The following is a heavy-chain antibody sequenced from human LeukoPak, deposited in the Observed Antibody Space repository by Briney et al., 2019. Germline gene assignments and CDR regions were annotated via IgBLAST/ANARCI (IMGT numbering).Heavy chain of an antibody. Sequence: NASETLSLTCTVSGASISSYYWSWIRQPPGKGLEWIGYIDYSGSTNYTPSLKSRVTISVDTSKNQFSLKPSSVTAADTAVYYCARDRMVGYYGMDVWGQGTTVTVSS. CDR2: IDYSGST. CDR3: ARDRMVGYYGMDV. V-gene: IGHV4-59*01. J-gene: IGHJ6*02. D-gene: IGHD2-15*01. CDR1: GASISSYY.